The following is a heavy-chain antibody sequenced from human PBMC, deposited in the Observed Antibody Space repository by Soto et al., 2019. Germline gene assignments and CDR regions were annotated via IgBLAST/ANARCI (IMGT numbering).Heavy chain of an antibody. CDR1: GFTFSLSW. D-gene: IGHD2-21*02. Sequence: RLCGPASGFTFSLSWMHWVRQGPGARPVWVSRINSDGSITTYADSVKGRFTISRDNSKNTMYLQMNSLRAEDTAVNYCERAMNTAGAFDIWGQGTMVTVSS. CDR2: INSDGSIT. CDR3: ERAMNTAGAFDI. V-gene: IGHV3-74*01. J-gene: IGHJ3*02.